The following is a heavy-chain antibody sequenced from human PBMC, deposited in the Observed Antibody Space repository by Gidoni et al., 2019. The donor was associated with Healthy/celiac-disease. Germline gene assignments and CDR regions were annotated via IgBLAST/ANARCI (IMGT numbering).Heavy chain of an antibody. Sequence: QVQLVQSGAAVKKPGSSVKVSCKASGGPFRSYAISWVRQAPGQGLEGMGGIIPIFGTANYAQKFQGRVTITADESTSTAYMELSSLRSEDTAVYYCARGYSSSWSSSDYYYYGMDVWGQGTTVTVSS. CDR1: GGPFRSYA. J-gene: IGHJ6*02. CDR3: ARGYSSSWSSSDYYYYGMDV. D-gene: IGHD6-13*01. CDR2: IIPIFGTA. V-gene: IGHV1-69*01.